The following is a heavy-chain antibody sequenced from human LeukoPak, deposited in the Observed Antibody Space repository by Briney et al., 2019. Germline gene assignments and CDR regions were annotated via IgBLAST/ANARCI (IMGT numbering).Heavy chain of an antibody. CDR2: ISSSSSYT. CDR3: ARDGRLGYCSGGSCYGNYYYYYGMDV. V-gene: IGHV3-11*06. Sequence: PGGSLRLSCAASGFTFSDYYMSWIRQAPGKGLEWVPYISSSSSYTNYADSVKGRFTISRDNAKNSLYLQMNSLRAEDTAVYYCARDGRLGYCSGGSCYGNYYYYYGMDVWGKGTTVTVSS. J-gene: IGHJ6*04. D-gene: IGHD2-15*01. CDR1: GFTFSDYY.